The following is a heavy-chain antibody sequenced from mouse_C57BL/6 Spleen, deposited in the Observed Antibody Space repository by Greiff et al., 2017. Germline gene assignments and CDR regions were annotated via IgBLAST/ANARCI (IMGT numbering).Heavy chain of an antibody. Sequence: EVQLQQSGPELVKPGASVKISCKASGYTFTDYYMNWVKQSHGKSLEWIGDINPNNGGTSYNQKFKGKATLTVDKSSSTAYMELRSLTSEDSAVYYCARLKAYHSPRGAMDYWGQGTSVTVSS. CDR3: ARLKAYHSPRGAMDY. D-gene: IGHD2-12*01. CDR1: GYTFTDYY. J-gene: IGHJ4*01. CDR2: INPNNGGT. V-gene: IGHV1-26*01.